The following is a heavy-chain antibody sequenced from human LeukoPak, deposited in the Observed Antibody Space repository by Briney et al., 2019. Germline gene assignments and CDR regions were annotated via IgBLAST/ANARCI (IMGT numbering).Heavy chain of an antibody. CDR2: IWYGGSNK. D-gene: IGHD4-17*01. CDR3: AKDSSTGRRSPTMDV. Sequence: GGSLRLSCAASGFTFSSYGMHWVRQAPGKGLEWVAVIWYGGSNKYYADSVKGRFTISRDNSKNTLYLQMNSLRAEDTAVYYCAKDSSTGRRSPTMDVWGKGTTVTVSS. V-gene: IGHV3-30*02. CDR1: GFTFSSYG. J-gene: IGHJ6*03.